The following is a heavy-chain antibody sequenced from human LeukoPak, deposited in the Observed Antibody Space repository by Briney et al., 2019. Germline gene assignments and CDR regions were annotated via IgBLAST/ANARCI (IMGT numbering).Heavy chain of an antibody. D-gene: IGHD3-16*01. CDR2: IKPDGSEK. CDR3: ARAPAFGTVDY. Sequence: GGSLRLSCAVSGFTVSNILMSWVRQAPGKGLEWVANIKPDGSEKYPVDSVKGRFTVTRDNARNTLYLQMSRLRDDDSAVYYCARAPAFGTVDYWGQGTLVTVSS. CDR1: GFTVSNIL. V-gene: IGHV3-7*01. J-gene: IGHJ4*02.